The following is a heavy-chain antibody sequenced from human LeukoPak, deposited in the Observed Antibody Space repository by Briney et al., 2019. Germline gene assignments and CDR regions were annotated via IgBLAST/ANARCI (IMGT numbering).Heavy chain of an antibody. CDR1: GFTFGDYA. CDR3: TRVGEYYGSGSFDL. J-gene: IGHJ2*01. Sequence: PGRSLRLSCTASGFTFGDYAMSWVRQAPGKGLEWVGFIRSKAYGGTTEYAASVKGRFTISRDDSKSIAYLQMNSLKTEDTAVYYCTRVGEYYGSGSFDLWGRGTLVTVSS. V-gene: IGHV3-49*04. CDR2: IRSKAYGGTT. D-gene: IGHD3-10*01.